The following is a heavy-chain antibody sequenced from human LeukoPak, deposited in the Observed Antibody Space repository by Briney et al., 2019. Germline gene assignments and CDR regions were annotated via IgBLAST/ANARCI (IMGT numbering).Heavy chain of an antibody. CDR2: INTDGSTT. D-gene: IGHD6-19*01. J-gene: IGHJ4*02. CDR3: AREAGYSSGWYYFDY. CDR1: GFTLSSYW. Sequence: GGSLRLSCAASGFTLSSYWIHWVRQAPGQGLVWVSRINTDGSTTTYADSVKGRFTISRDNAKNTLYLQMNSLRAEDTAVYYCAREAGYSSGWYYFDYWGQGTLVTVSS. V-gene: IGHV3-74*01.